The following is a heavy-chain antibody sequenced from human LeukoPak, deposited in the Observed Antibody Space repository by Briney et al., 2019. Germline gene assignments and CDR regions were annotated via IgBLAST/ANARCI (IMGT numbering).Heavy chain of an antibody. CDR3: ARGGIISRIVRGGFDS. J-gene: IGHJ5*01. D-gene: IGHD3-10*02. V-gene: IGHV4-39*01. CDR1: GGSISTNNYH. CDR2: IYFGGSV. Sequence: SETLSLTCTASGGSISTNNYHWGWIRQAPGKGLEWIGSIYFGGSVNYNPSLKSRVTISMDTSKNQFYLNLSFVTAADTALYYCARGGIISRIVRGGFDSWGQGTLVAVSS.